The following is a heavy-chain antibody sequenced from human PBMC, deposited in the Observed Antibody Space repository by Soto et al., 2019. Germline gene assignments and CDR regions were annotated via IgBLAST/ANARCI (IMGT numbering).Heavy chain of an antibody. CDR3: AKTQNDNLDY. Sequence: EVQLLESGGGLVQPGGSLRLSCAASGFTFSSYAMSWVRQAPGKGLEWVSVMSGSGDFTFYADSVKGRVTISRDNSKHTLYLRIHSLRAEETAGHKWAKTQNDNLDYWGQGTLFTVAS. CDR2: MSGSGDFT. V-gene: IGHV3-23*01. J-gene: IGHJ4*02. CDR1: GFTFSSYA. D-gene: IGHD3-9*01.